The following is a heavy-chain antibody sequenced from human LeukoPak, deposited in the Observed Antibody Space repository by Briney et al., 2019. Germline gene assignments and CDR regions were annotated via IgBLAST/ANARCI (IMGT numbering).Heavy chain of an antibody. CDR1: GYTFTNYT. Sequence: ASVKVSCKASGYTFTNYTLNWVRQAPGQGLEWMGWIDTNTGNPTYAQGFTGRFVFSLDTSVSTAYLQISSLKAEDTAVYYCARDERWLQLDYFDYWGQGTLVTVSS. D-gene: IGHD5-24*01. V-gene: IGHV7-4-1*02. CDR3: ARDERWLQLDYFDY. J-gene: IGHJ4*02. CDR2: IDTNTGNP.